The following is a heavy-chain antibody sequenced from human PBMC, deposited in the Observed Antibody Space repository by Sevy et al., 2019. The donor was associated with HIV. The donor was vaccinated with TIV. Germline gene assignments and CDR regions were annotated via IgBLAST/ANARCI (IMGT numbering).Heavy chain of an antibody. J-gene: IGHJ3*01. CDR1: GVTFSGYA. CDR3: ARPQRPSGYSSSGDAFDV. CDR2: IVPNFDYS. V-gene: IGHV1-69*13. Sequence: ASVKVSCKVFGVTFSGYAINWVRQSPGQGLEWMGWIVPNFDYSKYAQKFQGRVTFTADDSTDTAYMILTGLRSDDTAVYYCARPQRPSGYSSSGDAFDVWGQGTMVTVSS. D-gene: IGHD6-13*01.